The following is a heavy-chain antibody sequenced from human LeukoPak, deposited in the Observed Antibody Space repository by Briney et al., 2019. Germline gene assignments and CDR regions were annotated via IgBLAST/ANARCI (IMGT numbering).Heavy chain of an antibody. J-gene: IGHJ4*02. Sequence: ARSLTLSCAASGFTFSSYAMHWVRQAPGKGLEWVAVISYDGSNKYYADSVKGRFTITRDDSKNTLYLQMNSLRAEDTAVYYCARDPNYYGSGSYSFDYWGQGTLVTVSS. CDR3: ARDPNYYGSGSYSFDY. CDR2: ISYDGSNK. CDR1: GFTFSSYA. D-gene: IGHD3-10*01. V-gene: IGHV3-30*04.